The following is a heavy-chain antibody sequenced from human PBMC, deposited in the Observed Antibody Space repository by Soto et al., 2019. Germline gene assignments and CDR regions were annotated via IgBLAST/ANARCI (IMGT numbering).Heavy chain of an antibody. CDR2: ISYDGSNK. D-gene: IGHD6-19*01. CDR1: GFTFSSYG. Sequence: GGSLRLSCAASGFTFSSYGMHWVRQAPGKGLEWMAVISYDGSNKYYADSVKGRFTISRDNSKNTLYLQMKSMIAEDTAVYYCEKDHARKQWLVDYWGQGTLVTVSS. J-gene: IGHJ4*02. V-gene: IGHV3-30*18. CDR3: EKDHARKQWLVDY.